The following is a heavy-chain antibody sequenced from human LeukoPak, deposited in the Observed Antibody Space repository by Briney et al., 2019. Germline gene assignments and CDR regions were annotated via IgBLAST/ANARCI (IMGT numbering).Heavy chain of an antibody. D-gene: IGHD6-19*01. Sequence: SETLSLTCTVSGGSISSSNYYWGWIRQPPGKGLEWIGEINHSGSTNYNPSLKSRVTISVDTSKNQFSLKLSSVTAADTAVYYCARAGAGYSSGQKNWGQGTLVTVSS. CDR2: INHSGST. J-gene: IGHJ4*02. CDR3: ARAGAGYSSGQKN. CDR1: GGSISSSNYY. V-gene: IGHV4-39*07.